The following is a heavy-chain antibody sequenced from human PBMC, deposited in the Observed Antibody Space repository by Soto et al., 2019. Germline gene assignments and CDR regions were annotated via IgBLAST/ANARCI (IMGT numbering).Heavy chain of an antibody. J-gene: IGHJ4*02. CDR1: GGTFSTSG. Sequence: QVHLVQSGAEVKKPGSSVKVSCKASGGTFSTSGISWVRQAPGQGLEWVGRFVPLLGTPNYAQRFQGRVTITADESTRTAYMELSSLRSEATAVYYCAREFSSGWAGYWGQGTLVAVSS. D-gene: IGHD6-19*01. V-gene: IGHV1-69*01. CDR3: AREFSSGWAGY. CDR2: FVPLLGTP.